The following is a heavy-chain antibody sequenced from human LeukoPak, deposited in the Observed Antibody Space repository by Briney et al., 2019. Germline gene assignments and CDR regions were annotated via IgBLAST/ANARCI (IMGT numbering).Heavy chain of an antibody. CDR2: IKEDGSEK. CDR1: GFTFSRYG. J-gene: IGHJ6*03. CDR3: ARVSITIFGVIRYYMDV. Sequence: GGSLRLSCAASGFTFSRYGMSWVRQAPGKGLEWVANIKEDGSEKYYVDSVKGRFTISRDNAKNSLYLQMNSLRAEDTAIYYCARVSITIFGVIRYYMDVWGKGTTVTVSS. D-gene: IGHD3-3*01. V-gene: IGHV3-7*01.